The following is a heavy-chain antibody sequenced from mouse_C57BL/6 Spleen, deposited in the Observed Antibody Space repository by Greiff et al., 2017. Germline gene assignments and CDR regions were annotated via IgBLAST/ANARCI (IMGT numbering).Heavy chain of an antibody. V-gene: IGHV2-2*01. Sequence: VQLQQSGPGLVQPSQSLSITCTVSGFSLTSYGVHWVRQSPGKGLEWLGVIWSGGSTDYNAAFISRLSISKDNSKSQVFFKMNSLQADDTAIYYCARKLRNYYGSSHYYAMDYWGQGTSVTVSS. CDR1: GFSLTSYG. CDR3: ARKLRNYYGSSHYYAMDY. J-gene: IGHJ4*01. CDR2: IWSGGST. D-gene: IGHD1-1*01.